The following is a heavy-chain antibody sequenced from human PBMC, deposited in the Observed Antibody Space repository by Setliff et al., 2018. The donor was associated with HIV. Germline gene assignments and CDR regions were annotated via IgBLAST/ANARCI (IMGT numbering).Heavy chain of an antibody. CDR3: ARSGGIAARWFDS. Sequence: ASVKVSCKASGGTISSHGISWVRQAPGQGLEWMGEITTVFDSSNYAQNFQGRLTITADASTSTAYMDLSSLTAEDTALYYCARSGGIAARWFDSWGQGTLVTVSS. CDR2: ITTVFDSS. D-gene: IGHD6-6*01. V-gene: IGHV1-69*13. J-gene: IGHJ5*01. CDR1: GGTISSHG.